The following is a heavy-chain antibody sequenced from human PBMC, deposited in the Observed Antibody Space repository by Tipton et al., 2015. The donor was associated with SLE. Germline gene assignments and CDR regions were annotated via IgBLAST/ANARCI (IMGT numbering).Heavy chain of an antibody. J-gene: IGHJ4*02. Sequence: SLRLSCVASGFSVSSIYMSWVRQAPGKGLEWVSVIYSDGTTHYVDSVKGRFTVSRDNSKNTLYLQMNSLRADDTAVYYCARGGYNSGYDYWGQGTLVTVSS. D-gene: IGHD5-18*01. V-gene: IGHV3-53*01. CDR1: GFSVSSIY. CDR3: ARGGYNSGYDY. CDR2: IYSDGTT.